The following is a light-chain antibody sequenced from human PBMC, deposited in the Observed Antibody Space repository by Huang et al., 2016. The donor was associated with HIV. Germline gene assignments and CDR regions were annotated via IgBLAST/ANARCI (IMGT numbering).Light chain of an antibody. Sequence: EIVMTQSPATLSVSPGERATLSCRASQNIDSNLAWYQQNPGQAPRLLMSGTSTRATGVPARLSGSGSGTDFTLTISSLQPEDSAVYYCQHYSNWPPYTFGQGTNLEIK. CDR3: QHYSNWPPYT. CDR2: GTS. V-gene: IGKV3-15*01. CDR1: QNIDSN. J-gene: IGKJ2*01.